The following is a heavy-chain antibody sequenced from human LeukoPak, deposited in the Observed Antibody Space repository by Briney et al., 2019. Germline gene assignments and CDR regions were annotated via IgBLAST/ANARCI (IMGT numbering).Heavy chain of an antibody. J-gene: IGHJ4*02. V-gene: IGHV3-23*01. CDR1: GFTFSSYA. D-gene: IGHD6-19*01. Sequence: GGSLRLSCAASGFTFSSYAMSWVRQAPGKGLEWVSAISGSGGSTYYADSVKGRFTISRDNSKNTLYLQMNSLRAEDTAVYYCAKGEGIAVAGTVSDYWGQGTLVTVSS. CDR2: ISGSGGST. CDR3: AKGEGIAVAGTVSDY.